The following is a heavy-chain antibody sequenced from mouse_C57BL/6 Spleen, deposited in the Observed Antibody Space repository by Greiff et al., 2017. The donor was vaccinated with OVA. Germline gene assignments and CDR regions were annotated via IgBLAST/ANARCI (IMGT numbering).Heavy chain of an antibody. CDR1: GYSFTGYY. CDR2: INPSNGGT. Sequence: EVQLQQSGPELVKPGASVKISCKASGYSFTGYYMNWVKQSPEKSLEWIGEINPSNGGTTYTQKFQAKATLTVDKSSSTAYLQLKSLTSEDSAVYYCARALDDGYYGWFAYWGQGTLVTVSA. V-gene: IGHV1-42*01. CDR3: ARALDDGYYGWFAY. D-gene: IGHD2-3*01. J-gene: IGHJ3*01.